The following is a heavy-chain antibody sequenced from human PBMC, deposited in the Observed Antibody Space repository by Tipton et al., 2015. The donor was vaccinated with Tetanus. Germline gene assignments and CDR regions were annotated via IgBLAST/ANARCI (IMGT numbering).Heavy chain of an antibody. CDR3: ASGSSIRHGLDV. V-gene: IGHV1-8*01. CDR1: GYTFTSYG. CDR2: LNPKSGSA. J-gene: IGHJ6*02. D-gene: IGHD2-2*01. Sequence: QLVQSGAEVKKPGASVKVSCKASGYTFTSYGLNWVRKAAGRGFEWMGWLNPKSGSAVYAPRFQGRVTMTTNTSITTAFMEVSRLTYEDTAAYYCASGSSIRHGLDVWGHGTSVTVSS.